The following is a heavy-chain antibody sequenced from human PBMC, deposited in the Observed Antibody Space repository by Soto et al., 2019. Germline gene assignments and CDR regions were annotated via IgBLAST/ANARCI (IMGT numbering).Heavy chain of an antibody. CDR2: MNPNSGNT. V-gene: IGHV1-8*01. Sequence: QVQLVQSGAEVKKPGASVKVSCKTSGYTFTTYDINWVRQASGQGLEWMGWMNPNSGNTGYVQKFHGRVTMTRDTSISTAYMELSSLRSEDTAVYYCARSGQGQSASFDYWGQGTVVTVSS. J-gene: IGHJ4*02. CDR3: ARSGQGQSASFDY. D-gene: IGHD6-25*01. CDR1: GYTFTTYD.